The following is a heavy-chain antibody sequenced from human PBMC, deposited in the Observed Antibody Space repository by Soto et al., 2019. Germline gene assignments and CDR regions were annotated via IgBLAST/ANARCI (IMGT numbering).Heavy chain of an antibody. CDR3: AKARDFDGYSDGDY. D-gene: IGHD3-9*01. Sequence: GGSLRLSCAASGFTFSSYAMSWVRQAPGKGLEWVSAISGSGGSTYYADSVKGRFTISRDNSKNTLYLQMNSLRAEDTAVYYCAKARDFDGYSDGDYWGQGTLVTVSS. CDR1: GFTFSSYA. J-gene: IGHJ4*02. CDR2: ISGSGGST. V-gene: IGHV3-23*01.